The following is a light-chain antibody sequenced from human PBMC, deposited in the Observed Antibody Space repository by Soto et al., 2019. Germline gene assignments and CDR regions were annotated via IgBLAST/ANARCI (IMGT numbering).Light chain of an antibody. CDR1: YSNIGRSY. J-gene: IGLJ2*01. V-gene: IGLV1-47*01. CDR3: AAWDDSLSGVV. Sequence: QSVLTRPPSASGTPGQRVTISCSGSYSNIGRSYVFWYKQVPGTAPRLLIYRNNHRPSGVPERFAGSKSGTGASLAISGLQSDDEAVYYCAAWDDSLSGVVFGGGTKLTVL. CDR2: RNN.